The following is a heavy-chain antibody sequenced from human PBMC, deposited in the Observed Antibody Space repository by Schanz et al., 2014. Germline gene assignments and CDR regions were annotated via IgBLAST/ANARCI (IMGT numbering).Heavy chain of an antibody. J-gene: IGHJ6*03. D-gene: IGHD2-2*02. CDR1: GGTFSSYT. V-gene: IGHV1-69*02. CDR3: ADTYCSSTSCYTGYYYMDV. Sequence: QVQLVQSEAEVKKPGSSVKVSCKASGGTFSSYTISWVRQAPGQGLEWMGRIIPILGIANYAQNFQGRVTITADKSTYTAYMELTSLRSEDTAVYYCADTYCSSTSCYTGYYYMDVWGKGTTVTVSS. CDR2: IIPILGIA.